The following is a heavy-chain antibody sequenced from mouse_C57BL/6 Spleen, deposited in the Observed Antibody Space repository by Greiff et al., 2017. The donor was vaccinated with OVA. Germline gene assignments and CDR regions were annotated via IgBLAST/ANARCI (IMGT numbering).Heavy chain of an antibody. V-gene: IGHV1-82*01. D-gene: IGHD2-1*01. CDR2: IYPGDGDT. Sequence: VQLQQSGPELVKPGASVKIPCKASGYAFSSSWMNWVKQRPGKGLEWIGRIYPGDGDTNYNGKFKGKATLTADKSSSTAYMQLSSLTSEDSAVYFCARSLYYGLYYYAMDYWGQGTSVTVSS. J-gene: IGHJ4*01. CDR1: GYAFSSSW. CDR3: ARSLYYGLYYYAMDY.